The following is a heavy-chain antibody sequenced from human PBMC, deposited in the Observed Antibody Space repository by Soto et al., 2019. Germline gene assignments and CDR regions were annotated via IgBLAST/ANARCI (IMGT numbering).Heavy chain of an antibody. J-gene: IGHJ6*02. CDR1: GGSITTAGYS. CDR2: VYHTGNA. V-gene: IGHV4-30-2*01. Sequence: SETVSLTCTVSGGSITTAGYSWSWIRQPPGKALEWIGYVYHTGNAYPEPSLKSRVTISLDRSKNQFSLKMTSVTAADTALYYCASRPFYYYGLDVWGQGTTVTVSS. CDR3: ASRPFYYYGLDV.